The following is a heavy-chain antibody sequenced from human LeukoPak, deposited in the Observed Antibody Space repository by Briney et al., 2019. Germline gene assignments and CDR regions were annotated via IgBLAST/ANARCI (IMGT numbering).Heavy chain of an antibody. D-gene: IGHD7-27*01. CDR2: ISYDGSNK. Sequence: GGSLRLSCAASGFTFSNHWMSWVRQAPGKGLEWVAVISYDGSNKYYADSVKGRFTISRDNSKNTLYLQMNSLRAEDTAVYYCAKDRVKLTGIFDYWGQGPLVTVSS. J-gene: IGHJ4*02. V-gene: IGHV3-30*18. CDR1: GFTFSNHW. CDR3: AKDRVKLTGIFDY.